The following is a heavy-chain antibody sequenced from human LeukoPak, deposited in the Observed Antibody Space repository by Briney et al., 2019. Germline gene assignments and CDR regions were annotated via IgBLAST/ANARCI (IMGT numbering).Heavy chain of an antibody. CDR3: ARGREMGYDSSGYYVY. J-gene: IGHJ4*02. D-gene: IGHD3-22*01. CDR2: IIPILGIA. Sequence: SVEVSCKASGGTFSSYAISWVRQAPGQGLEWMGRIIPILGIANYAQKFQGRVTITADKSTSTAYMELSSLRSEDTAVYYCARGREMGYDSSGYYVYWGQGTLVTVSS. CDR1: GGTFSSYA. V-gene: IGHV1-69*04.